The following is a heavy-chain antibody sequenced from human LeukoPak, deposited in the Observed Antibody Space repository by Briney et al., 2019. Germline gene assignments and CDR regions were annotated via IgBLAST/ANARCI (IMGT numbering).Heavy chain of an antibody. CDR3: ARGGGLDV. Sequence: GGSLRLSCAASGFTFSSYSMNWVRQAPGKGLEWVSSISTSSSYIYYADSVKGRFTISRDNAKNSLYLQMSNLRAEDTAVYFCARGGGLDVWGQGATVTVSS. CDR1: GFTFSSYS. V-gene: IGHV3-21*04. CDR2: ISTSSSYI. J-gene: IGHJ6*02. D-gene: IGHD3-16*01.